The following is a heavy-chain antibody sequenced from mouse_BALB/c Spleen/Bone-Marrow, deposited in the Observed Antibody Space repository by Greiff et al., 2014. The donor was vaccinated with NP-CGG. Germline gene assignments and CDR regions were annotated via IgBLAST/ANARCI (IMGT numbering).Heavy chain of an antibody. Sequence: VQLQQPGAELVKPGASVKLSCTASGFNIKDTYMHWVKQRPEQGLEWIGRIDPANGNTKYDPKFQGKATITADTSSNTAYLQLSNLTAEETAVYYCAYYYNGSSGFAYWGQGTLVTVSA. V-gene: IGHV14-3*02. CDR2: IDPANGNT. D-gene: IGHD1-1*01. CDR3: AYYYNGSSGFAY. CDR1: GFNIKDTY. J-gene: IGHJ3*01.